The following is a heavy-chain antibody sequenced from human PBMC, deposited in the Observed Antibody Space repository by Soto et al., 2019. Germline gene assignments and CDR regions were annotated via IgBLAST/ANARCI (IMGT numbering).Heavy chain of an antibody. CDR2: INPNSGGT. CDR1: GYTFTGYY. J-gene: IGHJ6*02. CDR3: AIRKSSGYYYGMDV. V-gene: IGHV1-2*04. D-gene: IGHD3-22*01. Sequence: QVQLVQSGAEVKKPGASVKVSCKASGYTFTGYYMHWVRQAPGQGLEWMGWINPNSGGTNYAQKYQGWVTMTRDTSISTAYMELSRLRSDDTAVYYCAIRKSSGYYYGMDVWGQGTTVTVSS.